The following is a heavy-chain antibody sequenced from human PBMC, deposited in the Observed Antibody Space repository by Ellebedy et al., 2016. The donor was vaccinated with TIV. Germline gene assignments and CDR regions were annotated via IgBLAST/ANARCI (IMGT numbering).Heavy chain of an antibody. Sequence: MPSETLSLTCTVSAGSMSSPTYYCGCIRQSPGKGLEWVGHIFHSGITYYNPSLKGRATISLDTSKNQFSLRLSSVPAADTAVYYCARDNCNGGVCHVDDWGQGTLVTVSS. J-gene: IGHJ4*02. CDR1: AGSMSSPTYY. V-gene: IGHV4-39*07. CDR2: IFHSGIT. CDR3: ARDNCNGGVCHVDD. D-gene: IGHD2-8*02.